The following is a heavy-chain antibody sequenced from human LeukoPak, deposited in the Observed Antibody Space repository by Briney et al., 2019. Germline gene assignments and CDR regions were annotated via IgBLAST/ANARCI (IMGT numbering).Heavy chain of an antibody. J-gene: IGHJ4*02. Sequence: SVKVSCKASGGTFSSYAISWVRQAPGQGLEWMGGIIPIFGTANYAQKFQGRVTITADESTSTAYMELSSLRFEDTAVYYCAKDDIVGATLLFDYWGQGTLVTVSS. D-gene: IGHD1-26*01. CDR1: GGTFSSYA. V-gene: IGHV1-69*01. CDR2: IIPIFGTA. CDR3: AKDDIVGATLLFDY.